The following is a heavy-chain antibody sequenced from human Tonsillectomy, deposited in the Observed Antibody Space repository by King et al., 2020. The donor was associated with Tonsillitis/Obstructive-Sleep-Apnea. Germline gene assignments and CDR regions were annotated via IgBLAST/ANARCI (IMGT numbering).Heavy chain of an antibody. V-gene: IGHV3-49*04. CDR3: TRAGDYSSIWYGGAYYFAD. D-gene: IGHD6-13*01. J-gene: IGHJ4*02. Sequence: VQLVESGGGLVQPGRSLRLSCIASGFTFGDYAMNWVRQAPGKGLEWVGFIRSKAYGGTTEYAASVKGRFTISRDDSKSIAYLQMNSLKTEDTAVYYCTRAGDYSSIWYGGAYYFADWGQGTLVTVSS. CDR1: GFTFGDYA. CDR2: IRSKAYGGTT.